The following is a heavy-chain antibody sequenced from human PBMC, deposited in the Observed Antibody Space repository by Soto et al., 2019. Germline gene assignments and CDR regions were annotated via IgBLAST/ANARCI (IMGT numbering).Heavy chain of an antibody. V-gene: IGHV3-33*01. CDR1: GFTFSSYG. J-gene: IGHJ5*02. Sequence: PGGSLRLSCAASGFTFSSYGMHWVRQAPGKGLEWVAVIWYDGSNKYYADSVKGRFTISRDNSKNTLYLQMNSLRAEDTAVYYCASDRGADFYATPWFDPWGQGTLATVSS. CDR3: ASDRGADFYATPWFDP. D-gene: IGHD2-8*01. CDR2: IWYDGSNK.